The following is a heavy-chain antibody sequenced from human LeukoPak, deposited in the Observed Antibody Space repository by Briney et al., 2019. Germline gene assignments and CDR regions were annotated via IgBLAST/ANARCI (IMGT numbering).Heavy chain of an antibody. V-gene: IGHV3-23*01. Sequence: GGSLRLSCAASGFNFITAAMTWVRQAPGKGLEWVSLIGSSGGSTYYADSVKGRSTISRDNFNHTLSLQMNSLRVEDTAIYYCVKDIQLSTWGLGTMVTVSS. CDR2: IGSSGGST. D-gene: IGHD5-24*01. CDR1: GFNFITAA. J-gene: IGHJ3*01. CDR3: VKDIQLST.